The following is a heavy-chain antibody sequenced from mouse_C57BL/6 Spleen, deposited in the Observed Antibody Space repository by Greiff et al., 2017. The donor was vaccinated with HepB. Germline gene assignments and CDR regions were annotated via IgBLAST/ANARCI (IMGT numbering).Heavy chain of an antibody. CDR1: GYTFTSYW. CDR2: INPSNGGT. CDR3: ARSDYYGSKGFDY. D-gene: IGHD1-1*01. J-gene: IGHJ2*01. Sequence: VQLQQSGTELVKPGASVKLSCKASGYTFTSYWMHWVKQRPGQGLEWIGNINPSNGGTNYNEKFKSKATLTVDKSSSTAYMQLSSLTSEDSAVYYCARSDYYGSKGFDYWGQGTTLTVSS. V-gene: IGHV1-53*01.